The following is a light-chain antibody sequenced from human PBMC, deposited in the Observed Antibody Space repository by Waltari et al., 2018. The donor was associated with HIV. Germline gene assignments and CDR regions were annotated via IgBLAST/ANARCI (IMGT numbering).Light chain of an antibody. V-gene: IGKV2D-29*01. CDR1: QSLLHRDGKTY. J-gene: IGKJ2*01. CDR3: MQTIQPPYT. Sequence: DVVMTQTPFSLSVIPGQPASISCKSSQSLLHRDGKTYLYWYLQKSGQHPQLLIYEGSNRFSGVPARFRGSGSGADFTLKISRVELEDVGVYYCMQTIQPPYTFGQGTNLEIK. CDR2: EGS.